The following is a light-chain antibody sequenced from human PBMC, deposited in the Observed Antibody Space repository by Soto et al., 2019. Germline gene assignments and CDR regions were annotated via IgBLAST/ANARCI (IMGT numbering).Light chain of an antibody. V-gene: IGKV1-8*01. J-gene: IGKJ1*01. CDR3: QQYYSYPRT. CDR1: QGISSY. Sequence: AIRMTQSPSSFSASTGDRVTTTCRASQGISSYLAWYQQKPGKAPKLLIYAASTLQSGVPSRFSGSGSGTDFTLTISCLQSEDVATYYCQQYYSYPRTLGQGTKVDI. CDR2: AAS.